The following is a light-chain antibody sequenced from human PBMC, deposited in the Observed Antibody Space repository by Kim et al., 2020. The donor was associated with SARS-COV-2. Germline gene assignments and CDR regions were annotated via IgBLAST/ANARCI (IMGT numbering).Light chain of an antibody. V-gene: IGKV3D-15*01. CDR3: QQYNNWPYT. CDR2: VAS. J-gene: IGKJ2*01. Sequence: EIVMTQSPATLSVSPGDRATLSCRASQSVSSDLAWYQQKPGQAPKLLIYVASTRATGIPARFSGSGSGTEFTLTISSLQSEDFAVYHCQQYNNWPYTFGQGTKLEI. CDR1: QSVSSD.